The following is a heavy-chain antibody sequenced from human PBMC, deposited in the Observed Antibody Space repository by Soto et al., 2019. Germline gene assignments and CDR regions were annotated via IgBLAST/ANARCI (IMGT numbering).Heavy chain of an antibody. V-gene: IGHV3-33*01. CDR1: GSTFSSYG. D-gene: IGHD4-17*01. Sequence: GGSLRLSCAASGSTFSSYGMHWVRQAPGKGLEWVAVIWYDGSNKYYADSVKGRFTISRDNSKNTLYLQMNSLRAEDTAVYYCARAGGDYTNWFDPWGQGTLVTVSS. J-gene: IGHJ5*02. CDR3: ARAGGDYTNWFDP. CDR2: IWYDGSNK.